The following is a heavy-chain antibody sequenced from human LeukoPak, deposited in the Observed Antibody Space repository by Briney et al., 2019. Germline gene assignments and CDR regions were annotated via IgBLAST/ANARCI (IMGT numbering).Heavy chain of an antibody. Sequence: GGSLRLSCAVSGFTFSSYAMHWVRQAPGKGLEWVAVISYDGSNNYYADSVKGRFTISRDNSKNTLYLQMNSLRAEDTAVYYCASPATRYFDWLLSSPQYYGMDVWGHGTTVTVSS. V-gene: IGHV3-30-3*01. CDR3: ASPATRYFDWLLSSPQYYGMDV. CDR2: ISYDGSNN. J-gene: IGHJ6*02. D-gene: IGHD3-9*01. CDR1: GFTFSSYA.